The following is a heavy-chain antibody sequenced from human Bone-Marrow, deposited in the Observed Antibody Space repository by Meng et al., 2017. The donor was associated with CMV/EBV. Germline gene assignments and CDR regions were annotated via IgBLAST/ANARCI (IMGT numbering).Heavy chain of an antibody. CDR3: ARGFGVVTPVNY. J-gene: IGHJ4*02. CDR2: INSDGSST. Sequence: GESLKISCAASGFTFSSYWMHWVRQAPGKGLVWVSRINSDGSSTSYADSVKGRFTISRDNAKNTLYLQMNSLRAEDTAVYYCARGFGVVTPVNYWGQGTLVTVSS. V-gene: IGHV3-74*01. CDR1: GFTFSSYW. D-gene: IGHD3-3*01.